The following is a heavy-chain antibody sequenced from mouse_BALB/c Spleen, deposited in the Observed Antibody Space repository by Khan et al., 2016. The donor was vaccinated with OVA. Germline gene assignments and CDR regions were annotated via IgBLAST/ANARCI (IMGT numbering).Heavy chain of an antibody. CDR3: TRREKYGYDPSWFAY. Sequence: VQLQQSGAELVRPGASVKLSCKASGYTFTSYWTNWVRQRPGQGLEWVGKINPSDSESHYNQMFKDKATLTVDKSSGTAYMQLSSLTSEDSAVYYCTRREKYGYDPSWFAYWGQGTLVTVSA. CDR2: INPSDSES. J-gene: IGHJ3*01. V-gene: IGHV1-61*01. CDR1: GYTFTSYW. D-gene: IGHD2-2*01.